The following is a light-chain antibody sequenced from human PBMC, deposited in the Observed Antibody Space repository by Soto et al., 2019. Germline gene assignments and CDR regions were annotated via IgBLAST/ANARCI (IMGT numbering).Light chain of an antibody. CDR2: GAS. J-gene: IGKJ1*01. CDR1: QSVSSS. CDR3: QQYGSSGT. V-gene: IGKV3-20*01. Sequence: EILMTQYPDTLSVSPGQRVTLSCRASQSVSSSLAWYQQKPGQAPRLLIDGASSRATGIPARFSGSGSGTDFTLTISRLEPEDFAVYYCQQYGSSGTFGQGTKVDIK.